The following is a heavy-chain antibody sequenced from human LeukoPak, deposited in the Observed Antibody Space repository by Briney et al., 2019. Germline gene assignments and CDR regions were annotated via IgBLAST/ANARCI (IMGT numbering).Heavy chain of an antibody. V-gene: IGHV3-21*06. D-gene: IGHD1-26*01. CDR2: ITSSSSYI. J-gene: IGHJ6*03. CDR3: ARDPYSGNYGAYYYYYYMDV. CDR1: GFTFTSYN. Sequence: GGSLRLSCAASGFTFTSYNMNWVRQAPGKGLEWVSSITSSSSYIYYADSVKGRFTISRDNAKNSLYLQMDSLRVEDTAVYYCARDPYSGNYGAYYYYYYMDVWGKGTTVTISS.